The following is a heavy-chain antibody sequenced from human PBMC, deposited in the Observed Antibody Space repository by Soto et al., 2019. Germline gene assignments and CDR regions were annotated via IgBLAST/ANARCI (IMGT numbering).Heavy chain of an antibody. D-gene: IGHD4-4*01. V-gene: IGHV4-38-2*02. CDR2: IYHSGST. CDR3: ARDASRNYVCYNWFDP. CDR1: GYSISSGYY. Sequence: SETLSLTCAVSGYSISSGYYWGWIRQPPGKGLGWIGSIYHSGSTYYNPSLKSRVTISVDTSKHQFSLKLSSVTAADTSVYYCARDASRNYVCYNWFDPWGQGTLVTVSS. J-gene: IGHJ5*02.